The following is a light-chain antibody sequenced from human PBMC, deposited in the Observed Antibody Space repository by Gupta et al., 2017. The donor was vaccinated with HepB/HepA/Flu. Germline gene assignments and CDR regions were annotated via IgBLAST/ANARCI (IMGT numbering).Light chain of an antibody. Sequence: DIVMNQSPLSLPVTPGEPASISCRSSQSLLHSNGYNSLDWYLQKPGQSPQLMIYWGSNRASGATVRFSGSGSDTDFTLKISRAEAEAVGAYYFTQYLQTLTFGHGTNVDIK. CDR1: QSLLHSNGYNS. CDR3: TQYLQTLT. CDR2: WGS. V-gene: IGKV2-28*01. J-gene: IGKJ3*01.